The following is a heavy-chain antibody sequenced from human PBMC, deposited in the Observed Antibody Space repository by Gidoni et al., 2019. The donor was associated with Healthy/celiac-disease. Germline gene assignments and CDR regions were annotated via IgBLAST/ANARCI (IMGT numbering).Heavy chain of an antibody. V-gene: IGHV4-31*03. CDR3: ARDHHLTHEGGWDWFDP. Sequence: QVQLQESGPGLVKPSQTLSLTCTVSGGSISSGGYYWSWIRQHPGKGLEWIGYIYYSGSTYYNPSLKSRVTISVDTSKNQFSLKLSSVTAADTAVYYCARDHHLTHEGGWDWFDPWGQGTLVTVSS. D-gene: IGHD1-26*01. J-gene: IGHJ5*02. CDR2: IYYSGST. CDR1: GGSISSGGYY.